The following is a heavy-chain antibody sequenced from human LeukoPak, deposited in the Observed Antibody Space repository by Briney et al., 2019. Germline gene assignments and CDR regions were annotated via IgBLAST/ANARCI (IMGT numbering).Heavy chain of an antibody. CDR3: ARGSAAIAAAGLDY. CDR2: INHSGSS. CDR1: GGSFSGYY. V-gene: IGHV4-34*01. D-gene: IGHD6-13*01. J-gene: IGHJ4*02. Sequence: PSETLSLTCAVYGGSFSGYYWSWIRQPPGKGLEWIGEINHSGSSNYGPSLKSRVTISVDTSKSQFSLKLSSVTAADTAVYFCARGSAAIAAAGLDYWGQGTLVSVSS.